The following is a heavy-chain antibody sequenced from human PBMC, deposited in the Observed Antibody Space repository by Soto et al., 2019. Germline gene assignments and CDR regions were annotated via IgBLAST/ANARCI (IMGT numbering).Heavy chain of an antibody. CDR1: GYTFTSYG. Sequence: ASVKVSCKASGYTFTSYGISWVRQAPGQGLEWMGWISAYNGNTNYAQKLQGRVTMTTDTSTSTAYMELRSLRSDDTAVYYCARDGDVLLWFGDIFKQPLEHNWFDPWGQGTLVTVSS. CDR3: ARDGDVLLWFGDIFKQPLEHNWFDP. J-gene: IGHJ5*02. V-gene: IGHV1-18*01. D-gene: IGHD3-10*01. CDR2: ISAYNGNT.